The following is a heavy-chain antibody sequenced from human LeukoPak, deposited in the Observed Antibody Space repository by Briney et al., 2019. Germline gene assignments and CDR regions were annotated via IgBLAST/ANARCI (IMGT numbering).Heavy chain of an antibody. CDR2: TYYRSKWYN. J-gene: IGHJ4*02. CDR3: AQGGAAAGFDC. Sequence: SQTHSLTCGISGDSVSSNSAVWNWIRQSPSRGLEWLGRTYYRSKWYNDYAESVKSRITANPDTSKNQFSLQLNSVTPEDTAVYYCAQGGAAAGFDCWGQGTLVTVSS. CDR1: GDSVSSNSAV. V-gene: IGHV6-1*01. D-gene: IGHD6-25*01.